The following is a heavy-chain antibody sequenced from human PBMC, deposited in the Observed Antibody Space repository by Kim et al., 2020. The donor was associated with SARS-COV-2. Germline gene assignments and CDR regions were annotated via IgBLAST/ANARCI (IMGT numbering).Heavy chain of an antibody. CDR1: GFSLSTSGVG. V-gene: IGHV2-5*02. J-gene: IGHJ4*02. CDR2: IYWDDDK. CDR3: AHRPGYSSSWYLGGFRDY. D-gene: IGHD6-13*01. Sequence: SGPTLVNPTQTLTLTCTFSGFSLSTSGVGVGWIRQPPGKALEWLALIYWDDDKRYSPSLKSRLTITKDTSKNQVVLTMTNMDPVDTATYYCAHRPGYSSSWYLGGFRDYWGQRTLVTVSS.